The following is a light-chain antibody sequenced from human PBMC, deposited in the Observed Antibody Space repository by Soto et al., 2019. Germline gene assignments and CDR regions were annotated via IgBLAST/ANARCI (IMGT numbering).Light chain of an antibody. J-gene: IGLJ1*01. CDR2: EVN. V-gene: IGLV2-8*01. CDR1: SSDVGGYNY. CDR3: MSYTSSSTLFV. Sequence: QSALTQPPSASGSPGQSVAISCTGTSSDVGGYNYVSWYQQHPGKAPKLMIYEVNKRPSGVPDRFSGSKSGNTASLTVSGLQAEDEADYYCMSYTSSSTLFVFGTGTKLTVL.